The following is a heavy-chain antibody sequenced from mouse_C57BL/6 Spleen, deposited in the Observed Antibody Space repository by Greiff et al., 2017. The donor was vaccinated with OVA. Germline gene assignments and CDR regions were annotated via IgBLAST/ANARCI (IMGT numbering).Heavy chain of an antibody. Sequence: QVQLKQPGAELVKPGASVKLSCKASGYTFTSYWMHWVKQRPGQGLEWIGMIHPNSGSTNYNEKFKSKATLTVDKSSSTAYMQLSSLTSEDSAVYYCARSLWDYDYDGGMDYWGQGTSVTVSS. CDR2: IHPNSGST. CDR1: GYTFTSYW. V-gene: IGHV1-64*01. J-gene: IGHJ4*01. D-gene: IGHD2-4*01. CDR3: ARSLWDYDYDGGMDY.